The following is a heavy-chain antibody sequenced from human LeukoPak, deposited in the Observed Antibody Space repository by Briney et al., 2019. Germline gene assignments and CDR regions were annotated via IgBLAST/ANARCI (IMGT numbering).Heavy chain of an antibody. Sequence: GGSLRLSCAASGFTFSSYWMSWVRQAPVKGLEWVANIKQDGSEKYYVDSVKGRSTISRDNAKNSLYLQMNSLRAEDTAVYYCARDQGDLWFGEFGHWGQGTLVTVSS. J-gene: IGHJ4*02. D-gene: IGHD3-10*01. CDR3: ARDQGDLWFGEFGH. V-gene: IGHV3-7*01. CDR2: IKQDGSEK. CDR1: GFTFSSYW.